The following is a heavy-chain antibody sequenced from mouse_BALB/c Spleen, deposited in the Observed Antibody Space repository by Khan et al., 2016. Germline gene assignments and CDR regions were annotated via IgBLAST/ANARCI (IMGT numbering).Heavy chain of an antibody. CDR3: SRGGNYRGSAMDY. Sequence: QVQLQQPEAELARPGASVKMSCKASGYTFISYTIHWVKQRPGQGLEWIGYVNPSGEDTVYSENFKDKTTLTVDKASSTAYMQVNSLTSEDSAVFYCSRGGNYRGSAMDYWGQGTSVTVSS. CDR2: VNPSGEDT. V-gene: IGHV1-4*02. J-gene: IGHJ4*01. D-gene: IGHD2-1*01. CDR1: GYTFISYT.